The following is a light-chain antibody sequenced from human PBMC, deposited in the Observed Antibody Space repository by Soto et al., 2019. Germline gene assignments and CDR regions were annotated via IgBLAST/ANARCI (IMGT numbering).Light chain of an antibody. J-gene: IGKJ4*01. CDR3: LQDYNFPLS. V-gene: IGKV1-6*01. CDR1: QSIGKD. Sequence: AIQMTQSPSSLSASVGDRVTITCRASQSIGKDLAWYQQRPGKAPKLLIYAASSLQSGVPSRFSGSGSGTDFTLTISSLQPGDFATYYCLQDYNFPLSFGGGTKVEIK. CDR2: AAS.